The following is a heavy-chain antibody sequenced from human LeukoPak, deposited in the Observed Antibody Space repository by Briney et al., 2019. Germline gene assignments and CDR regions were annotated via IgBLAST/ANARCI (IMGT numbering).Heavy chain of an antibody. CDR2: IYYSGST. Sequence: KPSETLSLICTVSGGSIRGYDWNWIRQPPGKGLKWIGYIYYSGSTNYNPSLKSRVAISVDTSKNQFSLKLSSVTAADTAVYYCARGSYSSGLVFFDFWGQGTLVIVSS. CDR3: ARGSYSSGLVFFDF. V-gene: IGHV4-59*08. CDR1: GGSIRGYD. J-gene: IGHJ4*02. D-gene: IGHD6-19*01.